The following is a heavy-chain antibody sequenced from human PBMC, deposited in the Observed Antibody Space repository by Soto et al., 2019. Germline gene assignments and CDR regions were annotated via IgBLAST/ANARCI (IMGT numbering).Heavy chain of an antibody. V-gene: IGHV3-11*01. CDR1: GFTFSDYY. CDR2: ISSSGSRI. Sequence: QVQLVESGGALVKPGGSLRLSCAASGFTFSDYYMSWIRQAPGKGLEWVSYISSSGSRIYYADSVKGRFTIPRDNAKNSLYLQMNSLRAEDTALYYCTRSDCSSTTCYRLYYYAMDVWGQGTTVTVSS. D-gene: IGHD2-2*01. CDR3: TRSDCSSTTCYRLYYYAMDV. J-gene: IGHJ6*02.